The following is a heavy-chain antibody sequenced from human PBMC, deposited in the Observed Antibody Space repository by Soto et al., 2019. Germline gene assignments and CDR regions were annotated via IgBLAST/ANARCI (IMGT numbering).Heavy chain of an antibody. CDR2: ISGSGGTT. Sequence: EVQLLESGGGLVQPGGSLRLSCAASGLTFSNSAMNWVRQAPGKGLHWVSSISGSGGTTYYADSVKGRFTISRDNSKNTLYLQMNSLRAEDTAVYYCATWRGGDLGVILAATGFDPWGQGTLVTVSS. D-gene: IGHD2-15*01. J-gene: IGHJ5*02. CDR1: GLTFSNSA. CDR3: ATWRGGDLGVILAATGFDP. V-gene: IGHV3-23*01.